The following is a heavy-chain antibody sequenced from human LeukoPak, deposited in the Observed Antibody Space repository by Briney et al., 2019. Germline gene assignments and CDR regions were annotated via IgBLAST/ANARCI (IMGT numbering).Heavy chain of an antibody. D-gene: IGHD6-13*01. CDR1: GFTFSSYA. J-gene: IGHJ4*02. CDR2: ISGSGDST. CDR3: AKTRPLDSSSWSHGDY. V-gene: IGHV3-23*01. Sequence: GGSLRLSCEASGFTFSSYAMSWVRQAPGKGLEWVSAISGSGDSTYYGDSVKGRFTISRDNSKNTLYLQMNSLRAEDTAVYYCAKTRPLDSSSWSHGDYWGQGTLVTVSS.